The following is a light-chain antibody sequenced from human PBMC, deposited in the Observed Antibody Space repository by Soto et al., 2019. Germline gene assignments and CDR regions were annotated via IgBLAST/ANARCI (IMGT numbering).Light chain of an antibody. V-gene: IGKV4-1*01. CDR1: QSVLYSSNNKNY. J-gene: IGKJ3*01. CDR3: QHYYSTLFT. CDR2: WAS. Sequence: DIVMTQSPDSLAVSLGERATINCKSSQSVLYSSNNKNYLAWYQQKPGQPPKLLIYWASTRESGVPDRFSGSVSETDFTLTISRLQAEDVAVYSCQHYYSTLFTFGPGTKVDIK.